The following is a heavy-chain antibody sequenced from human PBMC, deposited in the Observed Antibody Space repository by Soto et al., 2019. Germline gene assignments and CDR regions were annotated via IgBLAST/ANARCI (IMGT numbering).Heavy chain of an antibody. D-gene: IGHD1-26*01. CDR1: GFTFSSYA. J-gene: IGHJ6*02. CDR2: ISGGGGRT. CDR3: ARDMSGGTYNYYYGMDV. Sequence: PGGSLRLSCAASGFTFSSYAMTWVRQAPGKGLEWVSAISGGGGRTYYADSVKGRFTISRDNSKNTLYLQMNSLRADDTAVYYCARDMSGGTYNYYYGMDVWGQGTTVTVSS. V-gene: IGHV3-23*01.